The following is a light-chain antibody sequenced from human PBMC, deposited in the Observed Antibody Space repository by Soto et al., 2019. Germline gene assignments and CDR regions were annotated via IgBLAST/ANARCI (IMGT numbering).Light chain of an antibody. V-gene: IGKV3-11*01. CDR3: QQRSNWPPIT. CDR2: DAS. Sequence: EIVMTQSPATLSVSPVERATLSCMASQSVKTFLVWYQQRPGQAPRLLIHDASHRAAGIPARFSGSGFGTDFTLTISSLEPEDAAVYYCQQRSNWPPITFGQGTRLEIK. CDR1: QSVKTF. J-gene: IGKJ5*01.